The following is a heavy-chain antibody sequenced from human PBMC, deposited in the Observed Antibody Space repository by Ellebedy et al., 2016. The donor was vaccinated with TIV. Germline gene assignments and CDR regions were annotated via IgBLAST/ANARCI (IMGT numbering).Heavy chain of an antibody. CDR2: ISSSSSTI. D-gene: IGHD6-13*01. Sequence: GESLKISCAASGFTFSSYEMNWVRQAPGKGLEWVSYISSSSSTIYYADSVKGRFTISRDNAKNTLSLQMNSLRAEETAVYYCASLFGAAAGRAGLYYGMDVWGQGTTVTVSS. J-gene: IGHJ6*02. CDR3: ASLFGAAAGRAGLYYGMDV. CDR1: GFTFSSYE. V-gene: IGHV3-48*03.